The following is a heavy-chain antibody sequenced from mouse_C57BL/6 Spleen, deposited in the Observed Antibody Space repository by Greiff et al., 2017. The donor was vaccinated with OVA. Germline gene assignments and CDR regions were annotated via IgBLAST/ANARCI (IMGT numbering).Heavy chain of an antibody. J-gene: IGHJ1*03. CDR3: ARDLSGSSYNWYFDV. D-gene: IGHD1-1*01. CDR2: ISYSGST. V-gene: IGHV3-1*01. Sequence: DVQLQESGPGMVKPSQSLSLTCTVTGYSITSGYDWHWIRHFPGNKLEWMGYISYSGSTNYNPSLKSRISITHDTSKNHFFLKLNSVTTEDTATYYCARDLSGSSYNWYFDVWGTGTTVTVSS. CDR1: GYSITSGYD.